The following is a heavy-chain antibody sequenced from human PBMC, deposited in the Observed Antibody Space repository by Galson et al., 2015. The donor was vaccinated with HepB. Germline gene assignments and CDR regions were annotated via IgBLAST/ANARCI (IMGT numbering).Heavy chain of an antibody. CDR3: ARSIHLGRGFDS. Sequence: CAISGDSVSSNTVGWNWIRQSPSRGLEWLGRTYYRSKWSNEYAESVQSRITINPDTSKDQISLQLNSVTPEDTAVYYCARSIHLGRGFDSWGQGTLVTVSS. V-gene: IGHV6-1*01. D-gene: IGHD7-27*01. CDR1: GDSVSSNTVG. CDR2: TYYRSKWSN. J-gene: IGHJ5*01.